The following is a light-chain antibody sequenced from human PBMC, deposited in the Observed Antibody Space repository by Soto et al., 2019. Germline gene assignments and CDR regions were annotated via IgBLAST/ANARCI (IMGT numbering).Light chain of an antibody. CDR1: QSVSSY. J-gene: IGKJ4*01. CDR2: DIS. V-gene: IGKV3-11*01. CDR3: QQRGT. Sequence: EFVLTQSPATLSLSPGERATLSCRASQSVSSYLAWYQQKPGQAPGLLIYDISNRATDIPARFSGGGSGTDFTLTISSLEPEDFAVYYCQQRGTFGGGTKVEIK.